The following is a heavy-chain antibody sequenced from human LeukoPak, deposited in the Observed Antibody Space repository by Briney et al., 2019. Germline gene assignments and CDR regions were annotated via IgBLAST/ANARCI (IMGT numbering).Heavy chain of an antibody. CDR3: ARGFSSSPYYFDY. Sequence: SVKVSCKASGGTFSSYAISWVRQAPGQGFEWMGGIIPIFGTANYAQKFQGRVTITADESTSTAYMELSSLRSEDTAVYYCARGFSSSPYYFDYWGQGTLVTVSS. V-gene: IGHV1-69*13. D-gene: IGHD6-6*01. CDR1: GGTFSSYA. CDR2: IIPIFGTA. J-gene: IGHJ4*02.